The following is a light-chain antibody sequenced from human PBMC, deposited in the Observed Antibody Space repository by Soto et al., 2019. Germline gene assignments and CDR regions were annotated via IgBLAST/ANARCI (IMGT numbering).Light chain of an antibody. CDR2: EVS. Sequence: QSALTQPASVSGSPGQSITISCTGTSSDVGSYNLVSWYQQHPGKAPKLMIYEVSKRPSGVSNRFSGSKSGNTASLTISGLHAEDEADYYCCSYAGSSTLGVFGGGTQLTVL. J-gene: IGLJ3*02. V-gene: IGLV2-23*02. CDR3: CSYAGSSTLGV. CDR1: SSDVGSYNL.